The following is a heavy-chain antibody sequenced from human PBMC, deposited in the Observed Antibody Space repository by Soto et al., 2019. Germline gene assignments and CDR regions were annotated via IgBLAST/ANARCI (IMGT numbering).Heavy chain of an antibody. CDR1: GFTFSNAW. J-gene: IGHJ4*01. Sequence: GGSLRLSCAASGFTFSNAWINWVRQAPGKGLEWVGRIKSKTDGGTTDFAATVKGRFAISRDDSKNMVYLQMNSLKTEDTAVYYCTTDSHITIVPVRFDYWGHGTLVTVSS. CDR2: IKSKTDGGTT. V-gene: IGHV3-15*07. D-gene: IGHD2-21*01. CDR3: TTDSHITIVPVRFDY.